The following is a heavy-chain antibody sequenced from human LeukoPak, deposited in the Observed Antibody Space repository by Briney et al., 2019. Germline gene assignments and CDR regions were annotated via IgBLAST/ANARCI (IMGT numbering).Heavy chain of an antibody. CDR1: GYTLTELS. Sequence: ASVKVSCKVSGYTLTELSMHWVRQAPGKGLEWMGGFDPEDGETIYAQKFQGRVTMTEDESTSTAYMELSSLRSEDTAVYNCASRVLGWVEIDDWGQGTLVTVSS. CDR2: FDPEDGET. V-gene: IGHV1-24*01. CDR3: ASRVLGWVEIDD. D-gene: IGHD5-24*01. J-gene: IGHJ4*02.